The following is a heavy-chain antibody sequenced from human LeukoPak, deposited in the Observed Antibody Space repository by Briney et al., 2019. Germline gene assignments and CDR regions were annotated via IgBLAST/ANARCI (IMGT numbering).Heavy chain of an antibody. CDR1: GYTFTSYG. CDR3: ARDQDYYDSSGYDY. V-gene: IGHV1-18*01. Sequence: ASVKVSCKVSGYTFTSYGISRVRQAPGQGLEWMRWISAYNGNTNCAQKLQGRVTMTTDTSTSTAYMELRSLRSDDTAVYYCARDQDYYDSSGYDYWGQGTLVTVSS. D-gene: IGHD3-22*01. CDR2: ISAYNGNT. J-gene: IGHJ4*02.